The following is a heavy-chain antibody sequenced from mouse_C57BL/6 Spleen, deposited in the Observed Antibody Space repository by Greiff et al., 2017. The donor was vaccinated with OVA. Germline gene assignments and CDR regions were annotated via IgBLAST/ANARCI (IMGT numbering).Heavy chain of an antibody. D-gene: IGHD4-1*01. Sequence: VQLQQPGAELVMPGASVKLSCKASGYTFTSYWMHWVKQRPGQGLEWIGEIDPSDSYTNYNQKFKGKSTLTVDKSSSTAYMQLSSLTSEDSAVYYCARRTGTGGAMDYWGQGTSVTVSS. CDR1: GYTFTSYW. CDR2: IDPSDSYT. CDR3: ARRTGTGGAMDY. V-gene: IGHV1-69*01. J-gene: IGHJ4*01.